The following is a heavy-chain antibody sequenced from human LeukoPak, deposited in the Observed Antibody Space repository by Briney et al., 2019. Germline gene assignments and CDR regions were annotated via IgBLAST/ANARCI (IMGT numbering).Heavy chain of an antibody. Sequence: ASVKVSCKASGYTFTGYYMHWVRQAPGQGLEWMGWINPNSGGTNYAQKFQGRVTMTRDTSNSTAYMELSRLRSNDTAVYYCARAPYYYGSGSLRPNDAFDIWGQGTMVTVSS. CDR2: INPNSGGT. V-gene: IGHV1-2*02. CDR1: GYTFTGYY. J-gene: IGHJ3*02. D-gene: IGHD3-10*01. CDR3: ARAPYYYGSGSLRPNDAFDI.